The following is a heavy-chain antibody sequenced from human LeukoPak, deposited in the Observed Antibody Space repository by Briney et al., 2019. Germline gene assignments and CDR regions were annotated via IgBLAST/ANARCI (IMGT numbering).Heavy chain of an antibody. CDR1: GGSISSSSYY. V-gene: IGHV4-39*01. D-gene: IGHD2-2*01. J-gene: IGHJ5*02. CDR2: IYYSGST. CDR3: ARHVYCSSTSRSTQPLNWFDP. Sequence: SETLSLTCTVSGGSISSSSYYWGWIRQPPGKGLEWIGSIYYSGSTYYNPSLKSRVTISVDTSKNQFSLKLSSVTAADTAVYYCARHVYCSSTSRSTQPLNWFDPWGQGTLVTVSS.